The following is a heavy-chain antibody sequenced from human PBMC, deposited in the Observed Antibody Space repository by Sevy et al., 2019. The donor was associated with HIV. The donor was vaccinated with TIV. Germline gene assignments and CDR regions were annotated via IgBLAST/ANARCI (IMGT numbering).Heavy chain of an antibody. CDR2: FIPISGTA. Sequence: ASVKVSCKASGGTVSSYAISWVRQAPGQGLEWMGRFIPISGTANYAQKFQGRVTITADESTSTVYMDLSRLKSEDSAVYYCASEPHYDILTGDYTLDYWGQGTLVTVSS. J-gene: IGHJ4*02. CDR1: GGTVSSYA. V-gene: IGHV1-69*13. D-gene: IGHD3-9*01. CDR3: ASEPHYDILTGDYTLDY.